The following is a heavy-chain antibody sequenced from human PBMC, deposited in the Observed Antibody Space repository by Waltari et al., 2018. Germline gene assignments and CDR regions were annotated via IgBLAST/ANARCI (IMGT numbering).Heavy chain of an antibody. CDR1: GDSISTNSYY. CDR3: ALAKWLPRSKSDSFDI. V-gene: IGHV4-39*07. J-gene: IGHJ3*02. Sequence: QLQESGPGLVKPSETLSLTCTVSGDSISTNSYYWGWIRQPPGKGLEWIGNIYHTGRTYDNPTLTSRVTISIDPSRNQFSLTLTSVTAADTSVYYCALAKWLPRSKSDSFDIWGQGTMIAVSS. CDR2: IYHTGRT. D-gene: IGHD3-22*01.